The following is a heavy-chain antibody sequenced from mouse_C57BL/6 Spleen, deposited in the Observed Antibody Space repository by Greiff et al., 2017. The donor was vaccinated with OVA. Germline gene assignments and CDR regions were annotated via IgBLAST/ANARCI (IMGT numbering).Heavy chain of an antibody. CDR2: INPSSGYT. J-gene: IGHJ4*01. CDR1: GYTFTSYT. CDR3: AREDYDAMDY. Sequence: VKLMESGAELARPGASVKMSCKASGYTFTSYTMHWVKQRPGQGLEWIGYINPSSGYTKYNQKFKDKATLTADKSSSTAYMQLSSLTSEDSAVYYCAREDYDAMDYWGQGTSVTVSS. V-gene: IGHV1-4*01.